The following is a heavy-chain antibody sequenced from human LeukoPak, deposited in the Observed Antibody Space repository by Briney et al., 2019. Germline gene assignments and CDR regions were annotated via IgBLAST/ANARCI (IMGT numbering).Heavy chain of an antibody. Sequence: PSETLSLTCTVSGGSISSSSYYWGWIRQPPGKGLEWIGYIYYSGSTNYNPSLKSRVTISVDTSKNQFSLKLSSVTAADTAVYYCAREWGTGRFDPWGQGTLVTVSS. D-gene: IGHD1-1*01. CDR2: IYYSGST. J-gene: IGHJ5*02. CDR1: GGSISSSSYY. CDR3: AREWGTGRFDP. V-gene: IGHV4-61*01.